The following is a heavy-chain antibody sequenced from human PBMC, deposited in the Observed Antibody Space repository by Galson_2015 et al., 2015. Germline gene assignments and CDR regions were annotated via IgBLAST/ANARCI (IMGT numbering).Heavy chain of an antibody. J-gene: IGHJ4*02. Sequence: SETLSLTCTVSGGSISSSSYYWGWIRQPPGKGLEWIGSIYYSGSTYYNPSLKSRVTISVDTSKNQFSLKLSSVTAADTAVYYCARGLKYQLLTFDYWGQGTLVTVSS. CDR2: IYYSGST. D-gene: IGHD2-2*01. V-gene: IGHV4-39*01. CDR3: ARGLKYQLLTFDY. CDR1: GGSISSSSYY.